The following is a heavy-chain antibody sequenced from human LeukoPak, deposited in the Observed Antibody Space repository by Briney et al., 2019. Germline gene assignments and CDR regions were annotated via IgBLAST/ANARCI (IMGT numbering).Heavy chain of an antibody. Sequence: GRSLRLSCVGSGFAFHNYAMHWVRRPPGKGLEWVSAINWNSDTKAYADSVKGRFTISRDRARNSLYLQMDRLRPEDTALYYCAKDTGGNGAYFYAMDVWGQGTSVTVSS. D-gene: IGHD4-23*01. V-gene: IGHV3-9*01. CDR1: GFAFHNYA. CDR3: AKDTGGNGAYFYAMDV. J-gene: IGHJ6*02. CDR2: INWNSDTK.